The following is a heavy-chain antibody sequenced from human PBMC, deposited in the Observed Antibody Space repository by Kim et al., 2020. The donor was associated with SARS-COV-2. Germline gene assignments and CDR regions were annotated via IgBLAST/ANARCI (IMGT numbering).Heavy chain of an antibody. CDR1: GFTFSSCY. V-gene: IGHV3-23*01. CDR2: INNSGNP. D-gene: IGHD6-25*01. Sequence: GGSLRLSCVASGFTFSSCYMSWVRQTPGKALEWVSYINNSGNPLYADYVKGRFTVSRNIAKTKLYYQKNSLRGEDTTVYYYSEEQAISGYHAFDSYDMD. J-gene: IGHJ6*03. CDR3: SEEQAISGYHAFDSYDMD.